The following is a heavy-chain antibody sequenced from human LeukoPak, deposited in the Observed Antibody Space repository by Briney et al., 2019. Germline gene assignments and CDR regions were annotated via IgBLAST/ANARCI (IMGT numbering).Heavy chain of an antibody. CDR1: GFTLSNYW. CDR3: ARFVVVTAGDY. Sequence: RSGGSLRLSCSASGFTLSNYWMHWVRQAPGKGLVWVARLHSSGAFTTYADSVKGRFTISRDTAKNTLYLQMNSLRVEDTAVYYCARFVVVTAGDYWGQGTLVTVSS. V-gene: IGHV3-74*01. J-gene: IGHJ4*01. D-gene: IGHD2-21*02. CDR2: LHSSGAFT.